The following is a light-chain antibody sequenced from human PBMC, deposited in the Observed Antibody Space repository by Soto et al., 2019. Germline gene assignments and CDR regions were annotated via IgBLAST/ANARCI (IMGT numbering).Light chain of an antibody. Sequence: QSVLTQPPSVSGTPGRTVTISCSGSSSNIGTNTVNWYQQLPGTAPKLLIYSDNQRPSGVPDRFSGSKSGTSASLAISGLQSDDEADYYCAAWDDSLNGVVFGGGTKLTVL. CDR2: SDN. CDR3: AAWDDSLNGVV. J-gene: IGLJ2*01. CDR1: SSNIGTNT. V-gene: IGLV1-44*01.